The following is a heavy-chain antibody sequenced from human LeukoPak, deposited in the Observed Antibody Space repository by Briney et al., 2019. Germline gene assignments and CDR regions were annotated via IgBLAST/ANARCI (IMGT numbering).Heavy chain of an antibody. CDR3: ATLPYYYDSSGSYYFDY. V-gene: IGHV3-30*02. D-gene: IGHD3-22*01. Sequence: PGGSLRLSCAASGFIFNSYGMHWVRKAPGKGLEWVAFIRYDGSNKYYADSVKGRFTISRDNSKNTLYLQMNCLRVEDTAVYYCATLPYYYDSSGSYYFDYWGQGTLVTVSS. CDR1: GFIFNSYG. J-gene: IGHJ4*02. CDR2: IRYDGSNK.